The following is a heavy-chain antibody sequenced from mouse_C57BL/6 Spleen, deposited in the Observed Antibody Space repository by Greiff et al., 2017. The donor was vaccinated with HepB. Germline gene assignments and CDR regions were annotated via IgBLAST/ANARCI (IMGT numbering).Heavy chain of an antibody. D-gene: IGHD2-3*01. J-gene: IGHJ4*01. Sequence: QVQLQQPGTELVKPGASVKLSCKASGYTFTSYWMHWVKQRPGQGLEWIGNINPSNGGTNYNEKFKSKATLTVDKSSSTAYMQLSSLTSEDSAVYYCAREGGYDGYPYYYAMDYWGQGTSVTVSS. CDR1: GYTFTSYW. V-gene: IGHV1-53*01. CDR2: INPSNGGT. CDR3: AREGGYDGYPYYYAMDY.